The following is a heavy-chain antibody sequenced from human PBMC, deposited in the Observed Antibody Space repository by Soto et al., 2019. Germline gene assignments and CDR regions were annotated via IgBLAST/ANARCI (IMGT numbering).Heavy chain of an antibody. D-gene: IGHD3-16*01. J-gene: IGHJ4*02. CDR1: GFRFSDYG. V-gene: IGHV3-30*18. CDR3: VKDLALMGDY. CDR2: VLYDGSKK. Sequence: QVHLVESGGGVVQPGTSLRLSCTASGFRFSDYGMDWVRQAPGKGLEWVSRVLYDGSKKYYADSVKGRFTISRDNPRNTLYLQMESLRPDETAVYYCVKDLALMGDYWGQGTPVTVSS.